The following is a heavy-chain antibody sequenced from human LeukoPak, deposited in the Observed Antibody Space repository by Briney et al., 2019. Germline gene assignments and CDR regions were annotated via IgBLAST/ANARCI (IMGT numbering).Heavy chain of an antibody. Sequence: PSETLSLTCTVSGGSISSYYWSWIRQPAGKGLEWIGRIYTSGSTNYNPSLKSRVTMSVDTSKNQFSLKLSSVTAADTAVYYCARVGYDFWSGSHYYFDYWGQGTLVTVSS. D-gene: IGHD3-3*01. CDR1: GGSISSYY. J-gene: IGHJ4*02. CDR2: IYTSGST. CDR3: ARVGYDFWSGSHYYFDY. V-gene: IGHV4-4*07.